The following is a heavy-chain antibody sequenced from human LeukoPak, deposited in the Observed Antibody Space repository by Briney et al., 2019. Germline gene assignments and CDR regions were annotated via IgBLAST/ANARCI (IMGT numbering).Heavy chain of an antibody. Sequence: GGSLRLSCVAAGFTVSSNYMSWVRQAPGKGPEWLSVIYRGGTTYYAGSVKGRFTISRDDSKNTLYLQMNSLRAEDTAVYYCAKAVRSSWGQGTLVTVSP. D-gene: IGHD2-2*01. CDR3: AKAVRSS. CDR1: GFTVSSNY. V-gene: IGHV3-66*01. J-gene: IGHJ4*02. CDR2: IYRGGTT.